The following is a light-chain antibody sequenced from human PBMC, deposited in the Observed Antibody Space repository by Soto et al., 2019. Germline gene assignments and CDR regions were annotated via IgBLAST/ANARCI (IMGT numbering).Light chain of an antibody. CDR3: SSYTSSSTRV. V-gene: IGLV2-14*03. CDR2: DIR. CDR1: SSDFGGYKY. Sequence: QSALTQPASVSGSPGQSITISCTGTSSDFGGYKYVSWYQQHPGKAPKLLIYDIRNRPSGVSNRFSGSKSGNTASLTISGLQAEDEADYYCSSYTSSSTRVFGTGTKSPS. J-gene: IGLJ1*01.